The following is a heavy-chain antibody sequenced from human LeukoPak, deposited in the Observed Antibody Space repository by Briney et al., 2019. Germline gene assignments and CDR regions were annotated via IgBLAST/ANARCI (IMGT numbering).Heavy chain of an antibody. CDR3: ARVAVEMASWFDP. D-gene: IGHD5-24*01. CDR1: GYTFTDYH. CDR2: IYPNSGDT. J-gene: IGHJ5*02. V-gene: IGHV1-2*02. Sequence: EASVKVSCKASGYTFTDYHIHWVRQAPGQGPEWMGWIYPNSGDTNYAQNFQGRVTMTRDTSISTVYMELSRLTSDDTALYYCARVAVEMASWFDPWGQGTLVTVSS.